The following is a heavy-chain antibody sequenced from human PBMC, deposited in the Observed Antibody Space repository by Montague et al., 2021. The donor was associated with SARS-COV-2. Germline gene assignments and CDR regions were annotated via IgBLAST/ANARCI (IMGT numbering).Heavy chain of an antibody. CDR2: SNHSGGT. V-gene: IGHV4-34*01. CDR3: AGGLSGSYSGGWVPVALFDFYHYMDV. Sequence: SETLSLTCAVYGGSFSGYYWSWIRRPPGKGLEWIGESNHSGGTNYNPYLKGRVTISVDTSKNQFSLKLTSVTAADTAVYYCAGGLSGSYSGGWVPVALFDFYHYMDVWAKGTTVTVSS. D-gene: IGHD6-25*01. CDR1: GGSFSGYY. J-gene: IGHJ6*03.